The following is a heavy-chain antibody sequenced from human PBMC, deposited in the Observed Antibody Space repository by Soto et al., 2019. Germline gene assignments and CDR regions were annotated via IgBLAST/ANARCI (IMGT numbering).Heavy chain of an antibody. V-gene: IGHV4-59*01. D-gene: IGHD3-22*01. CDR1: GGSISSNY. CDR2: VYYSGST. Sequence: PSETLSLTCTVSGGSISSNYWSWIRQPPGKGLEYIGYVYYSGSTNYNPSLKSRVTITVDTSKNQFFLKLRSVTAADTAVYYCARSFDISGRPRHYGMDVWGQGTTVTVSS. CDR3: ARSFDISGRPRHYGMDV. J-gene: IGHJ6*02.